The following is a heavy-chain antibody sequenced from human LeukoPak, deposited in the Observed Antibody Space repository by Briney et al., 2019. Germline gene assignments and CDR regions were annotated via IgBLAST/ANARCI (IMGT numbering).Heavy chain of an antibody. Sequence: SGGSLRLSCAASGFTVSSNYMSWVRQAPGKGLEWVSLIYTSGSTYYADSVKGRFTISRDISKNTLYLQMNSLRAEDTAVYYCARDSAAHYWGQGTLVTVSS. CDR2: IYTSGST. CDR1: GFTVSSNY. CDR3: ARDSAAHY. J-gene: IGHJ4*02. V-gene: IGHV3-66*01.